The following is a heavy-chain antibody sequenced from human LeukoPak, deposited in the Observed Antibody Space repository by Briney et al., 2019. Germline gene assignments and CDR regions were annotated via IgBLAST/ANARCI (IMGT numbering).Heavy chain of an antibody. J-gene: IGHJ4*02. CDR3: ATFPDYYDSSGYSLDY. Sequence: ASVKVSCKVSGYTLTELSMHWVRQAPGKGLEWMGSFDPEDGETIYAQKFQGRVTMTEDTSTDTAYMELSSLRSEDTAVYYCATFPDYYDSSGYSLDYWGQGTLVTVSS. V-gene: IGHV1-24*01. CDR2: FDPEDGET. CDR1: GYTLTELS. D-gene: IGHD3-22*01.